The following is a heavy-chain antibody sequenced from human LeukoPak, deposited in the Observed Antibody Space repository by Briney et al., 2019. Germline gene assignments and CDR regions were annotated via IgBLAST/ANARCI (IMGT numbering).Heavy chain of an antibody. CDR2: INHTGNT. D-gene: IGHD3-22*01. V-gene: IGHV4-34*01. CDR3: ARGKFDSNGYYLDY. J-gene: IGHJ4*02. Sequence: PSETLSLTCAVYGGSFSGYYWSWIRQPPGKGLEWTGEINHTGNTNYSPSLKSRVTISEDTSKNQFSLKLSSVTAADTAVYYCARGKFDSNGYYLDYWGQGTLVTVSS. CDR1: GGSFSGYY.